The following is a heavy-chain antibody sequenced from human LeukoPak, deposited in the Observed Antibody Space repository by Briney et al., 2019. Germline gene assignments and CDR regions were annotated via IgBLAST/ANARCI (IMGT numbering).Heavy chain of an antibody. J-gene: IGHJ4*02. CDR2: ISSSSSYI. V-gene: IGHV3-21*01. Sequence: GGSLRLSCAASGFTFSSYSMNWVRQAPGKGLEWVSSISSSSSYIYYADSVKGRFTISRDNAKNSLYLQMNSLRAEDTAVYYCASYCSGGSCYPGWGQGTLVTVSS. CDR1: GFTFSSYS. CDR3: ASYCSGGSCYPG. D-gene: IGHD2-15*01.